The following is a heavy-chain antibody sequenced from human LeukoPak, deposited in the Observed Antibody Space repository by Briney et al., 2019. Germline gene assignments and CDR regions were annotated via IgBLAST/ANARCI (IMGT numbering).Heavy chain of an antibody. Sequence: GGSLRLSWVASGFTFSSYSMNWVRQAPGKGLEWVSSISSSSSYIYYADSVKGRFTISRDNAKNSLYLQMNSLRAEDTAVYYWARVAQWNFDYWGQGTLVTVSS. CDR1: GFTFSSYS. V-gene: IGHV3-21*01. D-gene: IGHD6-19*01. CDR2: ISSSSSYI. J-gene: IGHJ4*02. CDR3: ARVAQWNFDY.